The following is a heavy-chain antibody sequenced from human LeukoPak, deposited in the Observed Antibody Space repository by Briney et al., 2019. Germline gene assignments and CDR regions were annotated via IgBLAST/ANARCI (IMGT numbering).Heavy chain of an antibody. V-gene: IGHV3-21*01. J-gene: IGHJ6*03. CDR1: GFTFSSYS. CDR3: ARVDRIVVVPAAMHYYYYYRAV. CDR2: ISHSSSYI. D-gene: IGHD2-2*01. Sequence: PGGSLRLSCAASGFTFSSYSMHWVRQAPGKGLEWVSSISHSSSYIYYADSVKGRFTISRDNAKNSLYLQMNSLRAEDTAVYYCARVDRIVVVPAAMHYYYYYRAVWGKGTTVTVSS.